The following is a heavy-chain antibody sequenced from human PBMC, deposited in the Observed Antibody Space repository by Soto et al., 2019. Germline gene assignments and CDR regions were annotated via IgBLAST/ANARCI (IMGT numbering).Heavy chain of an antibody. D-gene: IGHD6-6*01. V-gene: IGHV3-23*01. J-gene: IGHJ4*02. CDR2: ISGSGGST. Sequence: VQLQESGPGLVKPSQTLSLTCTVSGGSISSGDYYWSWIRQPPGKGLEWVSAISGSGGSTYYADSVKGRFTISRDNSKNTLYLQMNSLRAEDTAVYYCAKDGIWSSSDPSQDYWGQGTLVTVSS. CDR1: GGSISSGDYY. CDR3: AKDGIWSSSDPSQDY.